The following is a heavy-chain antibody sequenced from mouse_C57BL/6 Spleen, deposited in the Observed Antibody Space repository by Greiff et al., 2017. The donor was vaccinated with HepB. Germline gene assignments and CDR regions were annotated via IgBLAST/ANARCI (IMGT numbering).Heavy chain of an antibody. CDR3: AGGPPYYFDY. CDR1: GYAFSSSW. J-gene: IGHJ2*01. Sequence: QVQLQQSGPELVKPGASVKISCKASGYAFSSSWMNWVKQRPGKGLEWIGRIYPGDGDTDYNGKFKGKATLTADKSSSTAYMQLSSLTSEDSAVYFCAGGPPYYFDYWGQGTTLTVSS. CDR2: IYPGDGDT. V-gene: IGHV1-82*01.